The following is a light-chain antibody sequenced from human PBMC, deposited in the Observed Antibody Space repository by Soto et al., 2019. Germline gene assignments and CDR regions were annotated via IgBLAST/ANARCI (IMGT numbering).Light chain of an antibody. Sequence: DIQMTQSPSTLSASVGDRVTITCRASQSISSWLAWYQQKAGKAPKLLIYKASSLESGVPSRFSGSESGTEFTLTISSLQPDDFATYYCQQYNSYWTFGQGTKVEIK. CDR3: QQYNSYWT. CDR2: KAS. J-gene: IGKJ1*01. V-gene: IGKV1-5*03. CDR1: QSISSW.